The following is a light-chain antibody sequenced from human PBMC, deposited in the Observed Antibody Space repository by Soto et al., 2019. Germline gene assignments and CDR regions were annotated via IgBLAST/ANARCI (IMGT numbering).Light chain of an antibody. CDR3: QQSYSTLT. J-gene: IGKJ3*01. CDR1: QSISSY. CDR2: AAS. V-gene: IGKV1-39*01. Sequence: DIEMTQSPSSLSACVGDRVTITCRASQSISSYLNWYQQKPGKAPKLLIYAASSLQSGVPSRFSGSGSGTDFTLTISSLQPEDFATYYCQQSYSTLTFGPGTKVDIK.